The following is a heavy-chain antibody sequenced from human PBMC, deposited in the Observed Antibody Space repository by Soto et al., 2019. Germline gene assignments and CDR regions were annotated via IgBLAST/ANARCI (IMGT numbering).Heavy chain of an antibody. Sequence: GGSLRLSCSASGFTFSIYAMHWVRQAPGKGLEYVSSLSINGGSTHYADSVKGRFTISRDNARNSLYLQLNSLRAEDTALYYCARTPYYDMCQDYWGQGTLVTVSS. CDR3: ARTPYYDMCQDY. CDR2: LSINGGST. D-gene: IGHD3-22*01. V-gene: IGHV3-64*04. J-gene: IGHJ4*02. CDR1: GFTFSIYA.